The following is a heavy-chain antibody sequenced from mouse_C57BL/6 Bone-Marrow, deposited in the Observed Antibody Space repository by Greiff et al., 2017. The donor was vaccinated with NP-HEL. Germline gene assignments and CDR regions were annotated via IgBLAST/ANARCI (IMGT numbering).Heavy chain of an antibody. V-gene: IGHV1-69*01. CDR2: IDPSDSYT. CDR1: GYTFTSYW. CDR3: ARRGPGTVLFAY. D-gene: IGHD4-1*01. J-gene: IGHJ3*01. Sequence: VQLQQPGAELVMPGASVKLSCKASGYTFTSYWMHWVKQRPGQGLEWIGEIDPSDSYTNYNQKFKGKSTLTVDKSSSTAYMQLSSLTSEDSAVYYCARRGPGTVLFAYWGQGTLVTVSA.